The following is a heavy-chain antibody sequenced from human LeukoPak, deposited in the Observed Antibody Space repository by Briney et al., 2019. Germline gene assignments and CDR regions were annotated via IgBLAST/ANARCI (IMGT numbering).Heavy chain of an antibody. CDR2: ISGGSVST. J-gene: IGHJ4*02. Sequence: GGSLRLSCAVSGFIFDDYAMHWVRQAPGKGLEWVSGISGGSVSTYYADSVKGRFTISRDNSKTTLYLQMNSLRAEDTAVYYCTKAPGRYCGGTSCYADYWGQGTLVTVSS. V-gene: IGHV3-23*01. D-gene: IGHD2-2*01. CDR1: GFIFDDYA. CDR3: TKAPGRYCGGTSCYADY.